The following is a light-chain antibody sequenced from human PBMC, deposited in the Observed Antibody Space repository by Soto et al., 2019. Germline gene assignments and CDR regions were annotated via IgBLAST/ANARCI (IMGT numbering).Light chain of an antibody. CDR2: KAS. CDR3: RQYESYPMT. J-gene: IGKJ4*01. CDR1: QSINSW. Sequence: DSQMTQYPSTLSASVGDRVTITCRASQSINSWLAWYQQKPGKAPKLLISKASTLQSGVPPRFSGSGSGTEFTLTISSLQPDDFATYYCRQYESYPMTFGGGTKVEIK. V-gene: IGKV1-5*03.